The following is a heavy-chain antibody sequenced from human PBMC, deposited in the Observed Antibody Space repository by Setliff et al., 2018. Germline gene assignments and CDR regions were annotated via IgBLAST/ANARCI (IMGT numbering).Heavy chain of an antibody. J-gene: IGHJ4*02. CDR1: GYTFNNYG. D-gene: IGHD3-10*01. CDR3: ARVESMVRGKNILRHFDY. V-gene: IGHV1-18*01. CDR2: VTIYNGNT. Sequence: ASEVSCKASGYTFNNYGVAWVRQAPGQGLDWMGWVTIYNGNTKYAQNLQGRLTLSTDRSTNTVYMELGSLTTDDTAIYYCARVESMVRGKNILRHFDYWGQGTQVTVSS.